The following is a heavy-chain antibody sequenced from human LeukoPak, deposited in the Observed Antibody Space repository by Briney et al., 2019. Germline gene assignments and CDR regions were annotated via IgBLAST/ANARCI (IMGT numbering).Heavy chain of an antibody. CDR2: ISGSGGST. D-gene: IGHD4-11*01. CDR3: AKKTTVTSWFDP. Sequence: GGSLRLSCAASGFTFSSYAMSWVRQAPGKGLEWVSAISGSGGSTYYADPVKGRFTISRDNSKNTLYLQMNSLRAEDTAVYYCAKKTTVTSWFDPWGQGTLVTVSS. CDR1: GFTFSSYA. V-gene: IGHV3-23*01. J-gene: IGHJ5*02.